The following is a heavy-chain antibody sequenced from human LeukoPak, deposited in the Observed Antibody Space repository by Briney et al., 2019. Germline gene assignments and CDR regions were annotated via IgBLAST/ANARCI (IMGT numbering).Heavy chain of an antibody. D-gene: IGHD2-2*01. V-gene: IGHV3-23*01. CDR1: GFTFSSYA. J-gene: IGHJ4*02. CDR3: AKRVIYCSSTSCYSYFDY. Sequence: GGSLRLSCAASGFTFSSYAMSRVRQAPGKGLEWVSAISGSGGSTYYADSVKGRFTISRDNSKNTLYLQMNSLRAEDTAVYYCAKRVIYCSSTSCYSYFDYWGQGTLVTVSS. CDR2: ISGSGGST.